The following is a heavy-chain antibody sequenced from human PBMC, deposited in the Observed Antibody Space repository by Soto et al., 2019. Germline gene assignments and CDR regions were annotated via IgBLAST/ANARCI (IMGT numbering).Heavy chain of an antibody. CDR1: GYTFTSYY. D-gene: IGHD2-2*01. CDR3: AGGYCSSTSCSKGWASDI. Sequence: ASVKVSCKASGYTFTSYYMHWVRQSPGQGLEWMGIINPSGGSTSYAQKFQGRVTMTRDTSTSTVYMELSSLRSEDTAVYYCAGGYCSSTSCSKGWASDIWGQGTMVTVSS. CDR2: INPSGGST. J-gene: IGHJ3*02. V-gene: IGHV1-46*03.